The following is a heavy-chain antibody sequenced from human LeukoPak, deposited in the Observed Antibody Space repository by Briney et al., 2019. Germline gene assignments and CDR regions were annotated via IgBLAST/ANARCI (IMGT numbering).Heavy chain of an antibody. CDR1: GFTFSSYS. Sequence: SGGSLRLSCAASGFTFSSYSMNWVRQAPGKGLEWVSSISSSSSYIYYADSVKGRFTISRDNAKNSLYLQMNSLRAEDTAVYYCARGEVRGLRYFDWPPVSPATDYWGQGTLVTVSS. V-gene: IGHV3-21*01. CDR3: ARGEVRGLRYFDWPPVSPATDY. J-gene: IGHJ4*02. CDR2: ISSSSSYI. D-gene: IGHD3-9*01.